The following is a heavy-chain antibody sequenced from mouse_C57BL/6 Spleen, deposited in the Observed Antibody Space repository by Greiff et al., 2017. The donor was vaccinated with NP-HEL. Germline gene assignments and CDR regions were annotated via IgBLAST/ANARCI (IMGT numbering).Heavy chain of an antibody. CDR1: GFTFSDYG. CDR3: ARGELYYGSSYGYFDV. V-gene: IGHV5-17*01. J-gene: IGHJ1*03. Sequence: EVQLVESGGGLVKPGGSLKLSCAASGFTFSDYGMHWVRQAPEKGLEWVAYISSGSSTIYYADTVKGRFTISRDNAKNTLFLQMTSLRSEDTAMYYCARGELYYGSSYGYFDVWGTGTTVTVSS. CDR2: ISSGSSTI. D-gene: IGHD1-1*01.